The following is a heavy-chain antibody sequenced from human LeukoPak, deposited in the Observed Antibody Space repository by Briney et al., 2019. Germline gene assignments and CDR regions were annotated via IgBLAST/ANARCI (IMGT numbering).Heavy chain of an antibody. CDR3: ARVVVAAVGQADY. D-gene: IGHD2-2*01. Sequence: PGGSLRLSCAASGFTFSSYWMSWVRQAPGKGLEWVANIKQDGSEKYYVDSVKGRFTISRDNAKNSLYLQMKSLRAEDTAVYYCARVVVAAVGQADYWGQGTLVTVSS. CDR2: IKQDGSEK. V-gene: IGHV3-7*01. J-gene: IGHJ4*02. CDR1: GFTFSSYW.